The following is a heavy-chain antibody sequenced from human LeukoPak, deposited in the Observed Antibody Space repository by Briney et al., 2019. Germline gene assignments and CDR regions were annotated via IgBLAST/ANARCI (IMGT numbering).Heavy chain of an antibody. Sequence: PGGSLRLSCAASGFTFSSYGMHWVRQAPGKGLEWVAFIRYDGSNKYYADSVKGRFTISRDNSKNTLYLQMNSLRAEDTAVYYCASWGTGISGYYFTINMDVWGKGTTVTVSS. CDR2: IRYDGSNK. V-gene: IGHV3-30*02. CDR1: GFTFSSYG. J-gene: IGHJ6*03. CDR3: ASWGTGISGYYFTINMDV. D-gene: IGHD3-22*01.